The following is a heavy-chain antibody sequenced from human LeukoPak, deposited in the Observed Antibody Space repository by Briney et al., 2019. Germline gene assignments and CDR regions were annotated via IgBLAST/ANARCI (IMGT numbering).Heavy chain of an antibody. D-gene: IGHD3-22*01. CDR2: IYYTGTT. J-gene: IGHJ5*02. CDR3: ARGFYDSSGYSNCFDP. CDR1: GDSISSSY. Sequence: SETLSLTCTVSGDSISSSYWSWIRQPPGKTLEWIGYIYYTGTTSYNPSLKNGVTMLIDTSKNQFSLNLHSVPAADPAVYYCARGFYDSSGYSNCFDPWGQGTLVTVSS. V-gene: IGHV4-59*01.